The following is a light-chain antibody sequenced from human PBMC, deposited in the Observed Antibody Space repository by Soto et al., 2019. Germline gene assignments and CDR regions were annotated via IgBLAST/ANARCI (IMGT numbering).Light chain of an antibody. V-gene: IGKV3-20*01. CDR3: QQYGSSPYT. J-gene: IGKJ2*01. Sequence: EIVLTQSPGTLSLSPGERATLSCRASQSVSSSYLAWYQQKPGQARRLLIYGASRRATGIPDRLSGSGSGTDFTLTISRLEPEDFAVYYCQQYGSSPYTFGQGTKVDIK. CDR1: QSVSSSY. CDR2: GAS.